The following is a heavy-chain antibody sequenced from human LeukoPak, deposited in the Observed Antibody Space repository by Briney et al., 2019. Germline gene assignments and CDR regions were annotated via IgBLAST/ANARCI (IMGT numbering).Heavy chain of an antibody. CDR3: ARDRGGGATDFWSGYYPGWFDP. V-gene: IGHV3-7*01. CDR1: GFTFSSYW. Sequence: GGSLRLSCAASGFTFSSYWMSWVRQAPGKGLEWVANIKQDGSEKYYVDSVKGRFTISRDNAKNSLYLQMNSLRAEDTAVYYCARDRGGGATDFWSGYYPGWFDPWGQGTLVTVSS. J-gene: IGHJ5*02. D-gene: IGHD3-3*01. CDR2: IKQDGSEK.